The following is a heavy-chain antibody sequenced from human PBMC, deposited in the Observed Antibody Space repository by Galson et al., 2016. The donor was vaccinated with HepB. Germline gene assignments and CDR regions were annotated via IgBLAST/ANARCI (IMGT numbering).Heavy chain of an antibody. CDR1: GFTSSDFF. CDR2: ISGSSSTI. J-gene: IGHJ4*02. V-gene: IGHV3-11*01. D-gene: IGHD2-15*01. Sequence: SLRLSCAASGFTSSDFFMTWIRQAPGKGLEWVSYISGSSSTISYADSVRGRFTISRDNAKNSLYLQMNSLRAEDTAVFYCARVVVGANGPLAHWGQGTLVTVSS. CDR3: ARVVVGANGPLAH.